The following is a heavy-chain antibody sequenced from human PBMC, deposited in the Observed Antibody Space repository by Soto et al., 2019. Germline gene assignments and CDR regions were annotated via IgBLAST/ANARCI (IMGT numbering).Heavy chain of an antibody. CDR2: IHGSGAGT. CDR3: AKDAVARNGGWDWFDP. J-gene: IGHJ5*02. D-gene: IGHD6-19*01. Sequence: EVQLLESGGGLVQPGGSLRLSCAASGFTFSNYAMSWVRQAPGKGLEWVSSIHGSGAGTYYADSVKGRFTVSRDDSKETLYLQMSILTVDDTAVYYCAKDAVARNGGWDWFDPWGQGTLVTVAS. V-gene: IGHV3-23*01. CDR1: GFTFSNYA.